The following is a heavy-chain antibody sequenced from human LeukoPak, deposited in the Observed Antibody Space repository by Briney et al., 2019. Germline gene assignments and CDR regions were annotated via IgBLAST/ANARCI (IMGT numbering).Heavy chain of an antibody. D-gene: IGHD5-12*01. CDR1: GFTFSSYS. CDR2: ISSSTNYI. CDR3: ARVVAGYEYGWLDP. Sequence: GGSLRLSCAASGFTFSSYSMNWVRQAPGKGLEWVSSISSSTNYIYYADSVKGRFTISRDNAKNSVFLQMNSLRAEDTAVYYCARVVAGYEYGWLDPWGQGTLVTVSS. J-gene: IGHJ5*02. V-gene: IGHV3-21*01.